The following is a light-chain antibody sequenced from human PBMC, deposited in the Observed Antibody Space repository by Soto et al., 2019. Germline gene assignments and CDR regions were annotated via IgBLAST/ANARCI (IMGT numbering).Light chain of an antibody. Sequence: DIQMTQSPSSLSSSVGDRVTISFRASQSVSNWLAWYQQKRGKAPELLIYDASSLKSGVPSRFSGSGSGTDFTLTISRLEPEDFAVYYCQQYGSSGTFGQGTKVDIK. CDR1: QSVSNW. V-gene: IGKV1-5*01. J-gene: IGKJ1*01. CDR3: QQYGSSGT. CDR2: DAS.